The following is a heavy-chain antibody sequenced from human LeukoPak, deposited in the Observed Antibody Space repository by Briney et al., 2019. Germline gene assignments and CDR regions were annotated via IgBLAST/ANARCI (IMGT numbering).Heavy chain of an antibody. V-gene: IGHV4-38-2*02. CDR2: FYHSGST. CDR3: AIDRITIFGVVLDY. J-gene: IGHJ4*02. CDR1: GYSISSGYY. Sequence: PSETLSLTCTVSGYSISSGYYWGWIRQPPGKGLEWIGSFYHSGSTYYNPSLKSRVTISVDTSKNQFSLKLSSVTAADTAVYYCAIDRITIFGVVLDYWGQGTLVTVSS. D-gene: IGHD3-3*01.